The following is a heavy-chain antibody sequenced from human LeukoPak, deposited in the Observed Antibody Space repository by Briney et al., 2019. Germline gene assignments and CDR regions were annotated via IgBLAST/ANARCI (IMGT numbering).Heavy chain of an antibody. J-gene: IGHJ6*03. D-gene: IGHD2-2*01. Sequence: PSQTLSLTCTVSGGSISSGSYYWSWIRQPAGKGLEWIGRIYTSGSTNYNPSLKSRVTISVDTSKNQFSLKLSSVTAADTAVYYCARGYCSSTSCSWGYYYYYMDVWGKGTTVTVSS. V-gene: IGHV4-61*02. CDR2: IYTSGST. CDR1: GGSISSGSYY. CDR3: ARGYCSSTSCSWGYYYYYMDV.